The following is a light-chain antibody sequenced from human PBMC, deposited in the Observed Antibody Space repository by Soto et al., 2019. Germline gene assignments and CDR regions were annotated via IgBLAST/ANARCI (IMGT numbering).Light chain of an antibody. CDR3: QQYNSYPLT. CDR2: DVA. Sequence: DIQMTQSPSTLSASVGDRVTITCRASQSIDRWLAWYQQRPGRAPKLLIYDVANLETGVPSRFSGSGSETEFTLTISSLQPDDFAIYYCQQYNSYPLTFGGGTEVEIK. CDR1: QSIDRW. V-gene: IGKV1-5*01. J-gene: IGKJ4*01.